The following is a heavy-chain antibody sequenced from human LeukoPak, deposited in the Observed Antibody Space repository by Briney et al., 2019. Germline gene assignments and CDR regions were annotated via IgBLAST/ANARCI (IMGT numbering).Heavy chain of an antibody. CDR1: GLYKSGYH. D-gene: IGHD3-22*01. Sequence: SDPVSLPCSVCGLYKSGYHWRCIRQPPGKGLVWIGYISYCGYPNYNPSLKSRVTISVDTSKNQFSLKLRSVTAADTAVYYCAIHDSIISMILRERPFEIWGQGTMVTVSS. CDR3: AIHDSIISMILRERPFEI. J-gene: IGHJ3*02. CDR2: ISYCGYP. V-gene: IGHV4-59*08.